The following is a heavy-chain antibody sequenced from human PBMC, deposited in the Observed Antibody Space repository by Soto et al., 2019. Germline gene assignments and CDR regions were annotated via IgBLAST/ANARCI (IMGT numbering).Heavy chain of an antibody. CDR1: GFTFSTYG. D-gene: IGHD2-2*01. J-gene: IGHJ5*02. V-gene: IGHV3-33*01. Sequence: ESGGGVVQPGRSLRLSCAASGFTFSTYGMHWVRQAPGKGLEWVALIYYDGSKKYYADSVKGRFTISRDNSKNTLYLQMNSLRVEDTAIYYCASGAAATTPNWFDPWGQGTLVTVSS. CDR3: ASGAAATTPNWFDP. CDR2: IYYDGSKK.